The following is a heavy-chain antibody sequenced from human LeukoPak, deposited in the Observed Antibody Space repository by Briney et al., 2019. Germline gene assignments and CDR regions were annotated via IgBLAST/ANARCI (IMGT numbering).Heavy chain of an antibody. J-gene: IGHJ4*02. CDR2: ISGSGDDT. D-gene: IGHD3-16*01. Sequence: PGGSLRLSCAASGFTFNSYAMTWVRQAPGKGLEWVSAISGSGDDTYYADSVKGRFAISRDNSMNTLYLQMNSLRADDTAVYYCAKDGGEGGQGTLVTVSS. CDR1: GFTFNSYA. V-gene: IGHV3-23*01. CDR3: AKDGGE.